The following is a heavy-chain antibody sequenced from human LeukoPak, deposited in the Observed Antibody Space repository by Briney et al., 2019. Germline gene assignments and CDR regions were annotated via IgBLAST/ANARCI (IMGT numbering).Heavy chain of an antibody. CDR2: ISNSSTYI. J-gene: IGHJ6*03. CDR1: RFTFGSCH. CDR3: ASGIGLGYYYMDV. V-gene: IGHV3-21*01. Sequence: GGSLRLSCAASRFTFGSCHMNWVRQAPGKGLEWVSSISNSSTYIYYADSVKGRFTISRDNAKNSLYLQMNSLRAEDTAVYYCASGIGLGYYYMDVWGKGTTVTVSS. D-gene: IGHD2/OR15-2a*01.